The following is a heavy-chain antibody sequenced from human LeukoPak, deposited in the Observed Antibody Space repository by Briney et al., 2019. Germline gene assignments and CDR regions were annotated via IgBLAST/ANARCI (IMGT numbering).Heavy chain of an antibody. D-gene: IGHD4-11*01. Sequence: GGSLRLSCATSGFTFTTYAMQWVRQAPGKGLEWVAVISSDGNKKNYADSVKGRFTISKDSFKNTLYLQMNTLRAEDTALYYCARDVGRDTITTEIEYWGQGTLVTVSS. CDR3: ARDVGRDTITTEIEY. V-gene: IGHV3-30-3*01. CDR2: ISSDGNKK. CDR1: GFTFTTYA. J-gene: IGHJ4*02.